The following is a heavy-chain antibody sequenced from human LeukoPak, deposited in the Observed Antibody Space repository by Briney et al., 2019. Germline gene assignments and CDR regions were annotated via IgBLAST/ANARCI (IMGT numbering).Heavy chain of an antibody. V-gene: IGHV3-48*03. J-gene: IGHJ4*02. CDR3: ARVDYGVAIPFDY. D-gene: IGHD4-17*01. Sequence: GWSLRLSCAASGFTFSSYELSWVRQAPGKGLEWVSYISSSGSTKHYADSVKGRFTISRDNAKNSLFLQMNSLRAEDTAVYYCARVDYGVAIPFDYWGQGTLVTVSS. CDR2: ISSSGSTK. CDR1: GFTFSSYE.